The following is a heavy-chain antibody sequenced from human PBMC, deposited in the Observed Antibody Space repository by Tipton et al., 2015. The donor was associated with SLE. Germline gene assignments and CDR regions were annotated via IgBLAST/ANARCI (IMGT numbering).Heavy chain of an antibody. Sequence: TLSLTCTVSGGSIRSYYWTWIRQPPGKRLEWIAYIYHSGITNYNPSLQSRVTISVDTSKNQFSLKLTSVTAADTAVYYCARHEAYSGSSPFDIWGHGTMVTVSS. V-gene: IGHV4-59*08. J-gene: IGHJ3*02. CDR2: IYHSGIT. D-gene: IGHD1-26*01. CDR3: ARHEAYSGSSPFDI. CDR1: GGSIRSYY.